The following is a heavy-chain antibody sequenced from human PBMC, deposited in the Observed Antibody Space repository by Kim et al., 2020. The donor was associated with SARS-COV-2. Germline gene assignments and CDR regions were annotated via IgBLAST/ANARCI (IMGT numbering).Heavy chain of an antibody. CDR1: GFTFSSYA. J-gene: IGHJ3*02. D-gene: IGHD2-15*01. V-gene: IGHV3-23*01. CDR3: AKDLGDCSGGSCSPPYDAFDS. Sequence: GGSLRLSCAASGFTFSSYAMSWVRQAPGKGLEWVSAISGSGGSTYYADSVKGRFTISRDNSKNTLYLQMNSLSAEDTAVYYCAKDLGDCSGGSCSPPYDAFDSWGQGTMVTAS. CDR2: ISGSGGST.